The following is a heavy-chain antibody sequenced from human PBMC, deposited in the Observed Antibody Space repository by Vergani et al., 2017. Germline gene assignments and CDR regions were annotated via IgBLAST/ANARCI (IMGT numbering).Heavy chain of an antibody. J-gene: IGHJ5*02. CDR3: VRGGYCSSTSCYGRRVGWFDP. V-gene: IGHV4-34*01. D-gene: IGHD2-2*01. CDR1: GGSFSGYY. CDR2: INHSGST. Sequence: QVQLQQWGAGLLKPSETLSLTCAVYGGSFSGYYWSWFRQPPGKGLEWIGEINHSGSTNYKPSLKSRVTRSVDTSKNQFARRLSSVTAADTAVYYGVRGGYCSSTSCYGRRVGWFDPWGQGTLVTVSS.